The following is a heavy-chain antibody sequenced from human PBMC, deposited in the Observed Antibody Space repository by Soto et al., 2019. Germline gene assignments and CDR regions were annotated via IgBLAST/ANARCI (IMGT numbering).Heavy chain of an antibody. D-gene: IGHD2-15*01. CDR2: IYGGDST. Sequence: EVQLVESGGGLIQPGGSLRLSCAASGFTVSYFYMNWVRQAPGKGLEWVSVIYGGDSTYYADSVKGRFTTSRDSSNNTVYLQMNSLRAEDTAVYYCARVDSVDYYSGMDVWGQGTTVTVSS. V-gene: IGHV3-53*01. CDR3: ARVDSVDYYSGMDV. CDR1: GFTVSYFY. J-gene: IGHJ6*02.